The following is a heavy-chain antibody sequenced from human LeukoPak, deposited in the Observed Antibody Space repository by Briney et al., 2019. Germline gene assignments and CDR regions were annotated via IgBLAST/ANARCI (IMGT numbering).Heavy chain of an antibody. J-gene: IGHJ3*02. V-gene: IGHV3-21*01. CDR3: ARPVGSGSYFGAFDI. CDR1: GFTFSSYS. D-gene: IGHD1-26*01. CDR2: ISSSSYI. Sequence: GGSLRLSCAASGFTFSSYSMNWVRQAPGKGLEWVSSISSSSYIYYADSVKGRFTISRDNAKNSLYLQMNSLRAEDTAVYYCARPVGSGSYFGAFDIWGQGTMVTVSS.